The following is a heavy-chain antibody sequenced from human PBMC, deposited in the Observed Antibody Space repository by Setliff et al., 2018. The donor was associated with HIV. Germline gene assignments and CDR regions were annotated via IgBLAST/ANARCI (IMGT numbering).Heavy chain of an antibody. CDR2: IYYSGST. CDR3: ARYWQQLGAYAFDI. J-gene: IGHJ3*02. Sequence: PSETLSLTCTVFGGSISSDYWSWIRQLPGQGLEWLGYIYYSGSTNYNPSLKSRVTISVDTSKNQFSLKLSSVTAADTAVYYCARYWQQLGAYAFDIWGQGAMVTVSS. V-gene: IGHV4-59*01. CDR1: GGSISSDY. D-gene: IGHD6-13*01.